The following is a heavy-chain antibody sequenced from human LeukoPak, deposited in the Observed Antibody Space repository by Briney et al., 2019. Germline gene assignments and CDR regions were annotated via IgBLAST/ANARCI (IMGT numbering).Heavy chain of an antibody. V-gene: IGHV3-23*01. J-gene: IGHJ4*02. D-gene: IGHD6-19*01. CDR1: GLTFSNYA. CDR2: ISGSGDSI. Sequence: PGGSLRLSCATSGLTFSNYAMSWVRQAPGKGLEWVSGISGSGDSIYYADSVKGRFTISRDNSKNTLYLQMNSLRADDTAVYYCAIAKGPVDIVVAATGVFGYWGQGTLVTVSS. CDR3: AIAKGPVDIVVAATGVFGY.